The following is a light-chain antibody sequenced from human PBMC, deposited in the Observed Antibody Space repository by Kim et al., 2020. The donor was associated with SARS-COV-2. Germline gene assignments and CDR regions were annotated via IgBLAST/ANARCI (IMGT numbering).Light chain of an antibody. J-gene: IGKJ2*01. Sequence: ASVGDRITITCRASQSIGTYLHWYQQKPGKAPNILIYGATSLESGVPFRCRGSGSGTDFTLTITSLQLEDLGTYYCQQSFIPPYTFGQGTKVDIK. CDR3: QQSFIPPYT. V-gene: IGKV1-39*01. CDR2: GAT. CDR1: QSIGTY.